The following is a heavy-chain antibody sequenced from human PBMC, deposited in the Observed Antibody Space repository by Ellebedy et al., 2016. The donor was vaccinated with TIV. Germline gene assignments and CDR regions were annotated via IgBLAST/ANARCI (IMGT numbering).Heavy chain of an antibody. D-gene: IGHD6-19*01. CDR1: GFRLSTHG. Sequence: PGGSLRLSCVASGFRLSTHGMHWVRQAPGKGLEWVAFKRFDGRMEYNGDSVKGRFIISRDVSKNTLYLQMHRLRAEDTAMYYCTRETSSPPGAVAGTGFDCWGQGTLVIVSS. J-gene: IGHJ4*02. V-gene: IGHV3-30*02. CDR2: KRFDGRME. CDR3: TRETSSPPGAVAGTGFDC.